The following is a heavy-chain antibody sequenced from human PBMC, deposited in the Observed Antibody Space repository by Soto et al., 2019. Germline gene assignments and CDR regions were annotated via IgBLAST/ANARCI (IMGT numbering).Heavy chain of an antibody. Sequence: GGSLRLSCAASGFTFSSYSMNWVRQAPGKGLEWVSYISSSSSTIYYADSVKGRFTISRDNAKNSLYLQMNSLRDEDTAVYYCARGDDCTWFGAGNYYYGMDVWGQGTTVTVSS. CDR2: ISSSSSTI. D-gene: IGHD3-10*01. CDR3: ARGDDCTWFGAGNYYYGMDV. CDR1: GFTFSSYS. J-gene: IGHJ6*02. V-gene: IGHV3-48*02.